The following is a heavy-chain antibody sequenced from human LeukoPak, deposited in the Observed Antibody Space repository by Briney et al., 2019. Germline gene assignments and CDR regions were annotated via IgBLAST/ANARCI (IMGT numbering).Heavy chain of an antibody. CDR2: TSHDGMNA. D-gene: IGHD6-19*01. CDR1: GLPFSGTA. J-gene: IGHJ5*02. CDR3: AKDGAQYSSGPECDP. Sequence: PGGSLRLSCAASGLPFSGTAMSWVRQAPGKGLEWVSATSHDGMNAYYADSVKGRFTISRDNSKKTVSLEMSSLTAADTGVYYCAKDGAQYSSGPECDPRGQGALVTVSP. V-gene: IGHV3-23*01.